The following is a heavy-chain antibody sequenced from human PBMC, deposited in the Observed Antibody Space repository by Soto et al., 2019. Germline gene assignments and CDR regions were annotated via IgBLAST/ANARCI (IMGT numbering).Heavy chain of an antibody. CDR3: ARDDEYSGNGMDV. Sequence: QVQLVGSGGGVVQPGRSLRLSCAASEFTFSKYGMHWDRQAPGKGLEWVAVILNDGSNRYHADSVKDRFTISRDNSKNTLYLQMNSLRAEDTAVYYCARDDEYSGNGMDVWGQGTTVTVS. CDR2: ILNDGSNR. J-gene: IGHJ6*02. D-gene: IGHD3-10*01. CDR1: EFTFSKYG. V-gene: IGHV3-33*01.